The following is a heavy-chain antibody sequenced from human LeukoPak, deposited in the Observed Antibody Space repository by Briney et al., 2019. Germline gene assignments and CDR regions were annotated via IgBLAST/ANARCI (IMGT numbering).Heavy chain of an antibody. V-gene: IGHV3-30*04. CDR1: GFIFSSYA. CDR2: ISCDGSNK. CDR3: ARRFSYYGSGSYYNVDY. Sequence: PGGSLRLSCAASGFIFSSYAMHWVRRAPGKGLEWVALISCDGSNKYYADSVKGRFTISRDNSKNTPYLQMNSLRAEDTAVYYCARRFSYYGSGSYYNVDYWGQGTLVTVSS. D-gene: IGHD3-10*01. J-gene: IGHJ4*02.